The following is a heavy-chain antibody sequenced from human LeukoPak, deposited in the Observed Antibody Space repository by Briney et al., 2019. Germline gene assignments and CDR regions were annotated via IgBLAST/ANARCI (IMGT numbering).Heavy chain of an antibody. Sequence: GGSLRLSCAASGFTFSSYSINWVRQAPGKGLEWVSSISSSSSYIYYADSVRGRFTISRDNAKNSLYLQMNSLRAEDTAVYYCASVTTSDAFDIWGQGTMVTVSS. CDR3: ASVTTSDAFDI. V-gene: IGHV3-21*01. CDR1: GFTFSSYS. J-gene: IGHJ3*02. CDR2: ISSSSSYI. D-gene: IGHD4-17*01.